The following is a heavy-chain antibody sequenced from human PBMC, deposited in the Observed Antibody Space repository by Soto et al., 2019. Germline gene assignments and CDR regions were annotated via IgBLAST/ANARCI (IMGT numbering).Heavy chain of an antibody. Sequence: QVQLVESGGGVVQPGRSLRLSCAASGYTFSSYGMHWVRQAPGKGLEWVAVIWYDGSNKYYADSVKGRFTISRDDSKNTLFLQMNSLRVEDTAYYYCARDPYSGSFAYDFWGQGTLVTVSS. CDR2: IWYDGSNK. J-gene: IGHJ4*02. CDR3: ARDPYSGSFAYDF. CDR1: GYTFSSYG. D-gene: IGHD1-26*01. V-gene: IGHV3-33*01.